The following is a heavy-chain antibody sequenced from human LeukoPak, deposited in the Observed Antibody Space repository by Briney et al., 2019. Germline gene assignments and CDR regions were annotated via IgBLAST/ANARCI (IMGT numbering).Heavy chain of an antibody. CDR1: GGILSKWS. D-gene: IGHD5-18*01. V-gene: IGHV1-69*13. CDR2: IIPEFDEA. J-gene: IGHJ4*02. Sequence: ASVKVSCKASGGILSKWSISWVRQAPGQGLEWAGTIIPEFDEAHYAQKLQGRVTISADDSATAAYMELRSLRSDDTAVYYCASGGVTVYSYGPDYWGQETLVAVSS. CDR3: ASGGVTVYSYGPDY.